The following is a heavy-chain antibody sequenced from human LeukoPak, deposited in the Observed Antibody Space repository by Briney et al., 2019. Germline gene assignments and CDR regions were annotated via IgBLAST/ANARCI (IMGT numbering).Heavy chain of an antibody. CDR2: INPASGGT. D-gene: IGHD3-16*02. CDR3: ARDRDRIVWRRSRYDAFDI. J-gene: IGHJ3*02. Sequence: ASVKVSCKASGYTFTDYYIHWVRQAPGQGLEWMGWINPASGGTNYAQKFQGRVTMTRDTSISTAYMELSSLRSDDTAVYYCARDRDRIVWRRSRYDAFDIWGQGTMVTVSS. V-gene: IGHV1-2*02. CDR1: GYTFTDYY.